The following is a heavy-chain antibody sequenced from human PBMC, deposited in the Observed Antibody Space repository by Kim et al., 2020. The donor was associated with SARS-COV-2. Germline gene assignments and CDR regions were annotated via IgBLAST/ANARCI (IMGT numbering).Heavy chain of an antibody. V-gene: IGHV4-59*01. CDR3: VREDPNNYYYYGMDV. J-gene: IGHJ6*02. Sequence: PSLKSRVTISVDTSKNQFSLKLSSVTAADTAMYYCVREDPNNYYYYGMDVWGQGTTVTVSS.